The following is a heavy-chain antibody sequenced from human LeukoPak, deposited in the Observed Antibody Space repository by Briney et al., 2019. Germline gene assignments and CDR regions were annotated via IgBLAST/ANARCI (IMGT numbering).Heavy chain of an antibody. V-gene: IGHV4-34*01. D-gene: IGHD2-2*01. J-gene: IGHJ5*02. Sequence: PSETLSLTCAVYGGSFSGYYWSWIRQPPGKGLEWIGEINHSESTNYNPSLKSRVTISVDTSKNQFSLKLSSVTAADTAVYYCARKYCSSTSCIRAGIDPWGQGTLVTVSS. CDR2: INHSEST. CDR1: GGSFSGYY. CDR3: ARKYCSSTSCIRAGIDP.